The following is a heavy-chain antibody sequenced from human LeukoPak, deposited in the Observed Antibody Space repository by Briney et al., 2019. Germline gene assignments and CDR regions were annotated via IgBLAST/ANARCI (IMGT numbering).Heavy chain of an antibody. CDR2: INHSGST. D-gene: IGHD1-26*01. J-gene: IGHJ4*02. CDR1: GGPISSSSYY. V-gene: IGHV4-39*07. Sequence: PSETLSLTCTVSGGPISSSSYYWGWIRQPPGKGLEWIGEINHSGSTNYNPSLKSRVTISVDTSKNQFSLKLSSVTAADTAVYYCAKDGGPSGSYFDYWGQGTLVTVSS. CDR3: AKDGGPSGSYFDY.